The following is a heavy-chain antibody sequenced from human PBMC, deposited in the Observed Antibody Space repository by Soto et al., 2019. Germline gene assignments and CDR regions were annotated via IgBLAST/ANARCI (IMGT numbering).Heavy chain of an antibody. CDR1: GGSISSGGYS. CDR2: IYHSGST. Sequence: SETLSLTCAVSGGSISSGGYSWSWIRQPPGKGLEWIGYIYHSGSTYYNPSLKSRVTISVDRSKNQFSLKLSSVTAADTAVYYCARTLAAAGSRYFDYWGQGTLVTVSS. V-gene: IGHV4-30-2*01. J-gene: IGHJ4*02. CDR3: ARTLAAAGSRYFDY. D-gene: IGHD6-13*01.